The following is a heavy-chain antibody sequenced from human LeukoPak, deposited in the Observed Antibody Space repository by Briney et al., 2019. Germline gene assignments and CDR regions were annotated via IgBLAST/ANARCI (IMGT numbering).Heavy chain of an antibody. CDR3: AKDATWIQVKFDP. V-gene: IGHV3-23*01. D-gene: IGHD5-18*01. J-gene: IGHJ5*02. Sequence: GDSLRLSCAASGFTFSNHAMSWVRQAPGKGLEWVSVISGTSGNTYYADSVKGRFTISRDNSKNTLYLQMNSLRADVTAVYYCAKDATWIQVKFDPWGEGILVTVSS. CDR2: ISGTSGNT. CDR1: GFTFSNHA.